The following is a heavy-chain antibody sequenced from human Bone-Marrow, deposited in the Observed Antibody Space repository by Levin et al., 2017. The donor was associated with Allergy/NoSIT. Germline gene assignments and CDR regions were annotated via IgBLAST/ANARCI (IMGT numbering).Heavy chain of an antibody. CDR2: IKYDGSET. J-gene: IGHJ4*02. Sequence: PGGSLRLSCAASGFLFSNYWMSWVRQAPGKGLEWVAIIKYDGSETYYVDSVMGRFTISRDNAKNSLYLQVYSLRVEDTAVYYCARDRASCWGQGTLVTVSS. V-gene: IGHV3-7*01. CDR3: ARDRASC. CDR1: GFLFSNYW.